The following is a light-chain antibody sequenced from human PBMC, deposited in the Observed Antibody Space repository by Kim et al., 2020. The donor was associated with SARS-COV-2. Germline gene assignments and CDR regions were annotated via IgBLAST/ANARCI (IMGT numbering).Light chain of an antibody. V-gene: IGLV6-57*01. CDR3: QSYDDNIWV. J-gene: IGLJ3*02. CDR1: RGSIFSDV. CDR2: EDH. Sequence: GNTVIISCTRSRGSIFSDVVQWFQQRPGSSPTTVIYEDHKRPSGVPDRFSGSADSSSNSASLTISGLRAEDEADYYCQSYDDNIWVFGGGTQLTVL.